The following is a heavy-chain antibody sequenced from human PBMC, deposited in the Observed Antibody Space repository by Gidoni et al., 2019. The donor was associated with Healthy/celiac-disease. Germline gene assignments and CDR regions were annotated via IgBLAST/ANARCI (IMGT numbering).Heavy chain of an antibody. CDR2: IIPIFGTA. D-gene: IGHD6-13*01. J-gene: IGHJ6*02. Sequence: QVQLVQSGAEVKKPGSSVKVSCKASGGTFSSYAISWVRQAPGQGLGWMGGIIPIFGTANYAQKFQGRVTITADESTSTAYMELSSLRSEDTAVYYCARGVRIAAAGVPDYYYYGMDVWGQGTTVTVSS. CDR1: GGTFSSYA. CDR3: ARGVRIAAAGVPDYYYYGMDV. V-gene: IGHV1-69*01.